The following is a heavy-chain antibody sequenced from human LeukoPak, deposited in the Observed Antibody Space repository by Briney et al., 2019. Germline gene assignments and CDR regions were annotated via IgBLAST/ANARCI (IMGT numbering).Heavy chain of an antibody. D-gene: IGHD3-10*01. J-gene: IGHJ4*02. CDR3: ARDRGVPRPYYFDQ. CDR1: GGSVRSSSYY. V-gene: IGHV4-39*07. CDR2: VHYNGST. Sequence: SETLSLTCTVSGGSVRSSSYYWGCIRQPPGKGLEWIGSVHYNGSTCYNPSLGGRVIMSIDTSKNQFSLKLTSVTAADTALYYCARDRGVPRPYYFDQWGQGTLVTVSS.